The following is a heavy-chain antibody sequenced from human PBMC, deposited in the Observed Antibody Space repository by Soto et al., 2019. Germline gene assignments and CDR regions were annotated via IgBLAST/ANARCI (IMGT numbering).Heavy chain of an antibody. D-gene: IGHD6-19*01. CDR2: MNPNSGNT. CDR3: AKVPLAVAGPVAFDI. V-gene: IGHV1-8*01. J-gene: IGHJ3*02. CDR1: GYTFTSYD. Sequence: ASVKVSCKASGYTFTSYDINWVRQATGQGLEWMGWMNPNSGNTGYAQKFQGRVTMTSNTSISTAYMELSSLRSEDTAVYYCAKVPLAVAGPVAFDIWGQGTMVTVSS.